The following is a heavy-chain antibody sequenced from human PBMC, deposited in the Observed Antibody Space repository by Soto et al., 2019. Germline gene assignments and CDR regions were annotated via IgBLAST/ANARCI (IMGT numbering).Heavy chain of an antibody. J-gene: IGHJ4*02. CDR2: ISGSGGST. V-gene: IGHV3-23*01. D-gene: IGHD1-26*01. CDR1: GFTFSSYA. CDR3: AKESSGVGAFGY. Sequence: GGSLKLSCAASGFTFSSYAMSWVRPAPGKGLEWVSAISGSGGSTYYADSVKGRFTISRDNSKNTLYLQMNSLRAEDTAVYYCAKESSGVGAFGYWGQGTLVTVSS.